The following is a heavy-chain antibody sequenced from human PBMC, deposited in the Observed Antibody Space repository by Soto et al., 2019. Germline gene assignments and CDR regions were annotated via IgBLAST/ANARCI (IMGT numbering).Heavy chain of an antibody. CDR2: ISAYNGNT. D-gene: IGHD3-3*01. CDR3: ARDYTRIFGTPFDP. CDR1: GYTFTGYG. J-gene: IGHJ5*02. Sequence: ASVKVSCKASGYTFTGYGISWVRQAPGQGLEWMGWISAYNGNTNYAQKLQGRVTMTTDTSTSTAYMELRSLRSDDTAVYYCARDYTRIFGTPFDPWAQGTLVTVSS. V-gene: IGHV1-18*01.